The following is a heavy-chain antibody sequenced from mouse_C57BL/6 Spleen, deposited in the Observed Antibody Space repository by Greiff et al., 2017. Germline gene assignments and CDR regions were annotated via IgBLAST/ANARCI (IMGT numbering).Heavy chain of an antibody. D-gene: IGHD2-4*01. CDR1: GFTFSSYA. CDR2: ISSGGDYI. J-gene: IGHJ4*01. CDR3: TREYDYDGDAMDY. V-gene: IGHV5-9-1*02. Sequence: EVQGVESGEGLVKPGGSLKLSCAASGFTFSSYAMSWVRQTPEKRLEWVAYISSGGDYIYYADTVKGRFTISRDNARNTLYLQMSSLKSEDTAMYYCTREYDYDGDAMDYWGQGTSVTVSS.